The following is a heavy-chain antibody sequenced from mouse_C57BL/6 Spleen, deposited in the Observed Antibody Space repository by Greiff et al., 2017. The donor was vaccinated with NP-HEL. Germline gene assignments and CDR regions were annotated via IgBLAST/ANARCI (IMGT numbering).Heavy chain of an antibody. D-gene: IGHD2-3*01. V-gene: IGHV1-54*01. CDR2: INPGSGGT. J-gene: IGHJ4*01. CDR3: ARSDGRYAMDY. CDR1: GYAFTNYL. Sequence: QVQLKESGAELVRPGTSVKVSCKASGYAFTNYLIEWVKQRPGQGLEWIGVINPGSGGTNYNEKFKGKATLTADKSSSTAYMQLSSLTSEDSAVYFCARSDGRYAMDYWGQGTSVTVSS.